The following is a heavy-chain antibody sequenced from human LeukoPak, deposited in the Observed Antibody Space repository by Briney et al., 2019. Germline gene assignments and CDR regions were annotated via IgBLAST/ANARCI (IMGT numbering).Heavy chain of an antibody. CDR3: SGSNHHILRPYYYYGMDV. Sequence: SETLSLTCAFYGGFFRGYYWSWIRQPPAMGLEWIGYLHYTGSTNHNPSLKSRVTISLDQFKNQFLLEPGPVNAAGHAVYYRSGSNHHILRPYYYYGMDVWGQGTTVTVSS. CDR1: GGFFRGYY. D-gene: IGHD3-9*01. J-gene: IGHJ6*02. CDR2: LHYTGST. V-gene: IGHV4-59*01.